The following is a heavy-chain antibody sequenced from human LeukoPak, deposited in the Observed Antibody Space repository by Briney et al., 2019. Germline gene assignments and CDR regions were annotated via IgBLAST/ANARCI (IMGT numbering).Heavy chain of an antibody. CDR3: ARWRHSSGYYYDD. CDR2: ISSNGGST. D-gene: IGHD3-22*01. V-gene: IGHV3-64*01. Sequence: GGSLRLSCAASGFTFSSYTMHCVRQAPGKGLEYVSAISSNGGSTYYANSVKGRFTISRDNSKNTPYLQMGSLIAEDMAVYYCARWRHSSGYYYDDWGQGTLVTVSS. J-gene: IGHJ4*02. CDR1: GFTFSSYT.